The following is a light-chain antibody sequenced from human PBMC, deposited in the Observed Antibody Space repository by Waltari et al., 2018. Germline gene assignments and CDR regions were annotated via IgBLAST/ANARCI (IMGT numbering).Light chain of an antibody. Sequence: DIQMTQSPSSLSTSVGDRVTINCRASQGIGNSLGWYQQKPGKAPKLLLFSASRLQSGVPSRFSCSGSGTDFTLTISNLQPEDFATYYCQQYQSIPPAFGQGTKLEIK. J-gene: IGKJ2*01. V-gene: IGKV1-NL1*01. CDR2: SAS. CDR1: QGIGNS. CDR3: QQYQSIPPA.